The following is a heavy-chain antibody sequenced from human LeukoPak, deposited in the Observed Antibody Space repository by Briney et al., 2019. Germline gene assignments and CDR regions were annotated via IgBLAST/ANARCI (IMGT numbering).Heavy chain of an antibody. D-gene: IGHD3-9*01. J-gene: IGHJ6*02. CDR2: IYYSGST. CDR1: GGSISSYY. Sequence: KTSETLSLTCTVSGGSISSYYWSWIRQPPGKGLEWIGYIYYSGSTNYNPSLKSRVTISVDTSKNQFSLKLSSVTAADTAVYYCARDDVGLTGYHQNYGMDVWGQGTTVTVSS. CDR3: ARDDVGLTGYHQNYGMDV. V-gene: IGHV4-59*01.